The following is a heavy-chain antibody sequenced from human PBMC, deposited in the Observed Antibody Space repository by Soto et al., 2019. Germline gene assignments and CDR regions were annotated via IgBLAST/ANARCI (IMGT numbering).Heavy chain of an antibody. J-gene: IGHJ5*02. CDR1: GFTFGDYA. CDR2: IGGGGTDI. CDR3: AKDAVSYNGEWDWFDT. Sequence: QLLESGGGLVQPGGSLRVHCVASGFTFGDYAMSWVRQAPGKGLEWVASIGGGGTDIYYSASVKGRFTISRDNSKITLYLQMKNLRVEDTAVYYCAKDAVSYNGEWDWFDTWGQGTLDTVSS. V-gene: IGHV3-23*01. D-gene: IGHD3-10*01.